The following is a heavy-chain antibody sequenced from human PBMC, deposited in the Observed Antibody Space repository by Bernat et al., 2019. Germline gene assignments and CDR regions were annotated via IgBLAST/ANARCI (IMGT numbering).Heavy chain of an antibody. J-gene: IGHJ6*03. CDR1: GGSISSYY. CDR2: IYYSGST. CDR3: ASNQGGTYDFWSGYYSPWYYYYYMDV. V-gene: IGHV4-59*01. D-gene: IGHD3-3*01. Sequence: QVQLQESGPGLVKPSETLSLTCTVSGGSISSYYWSWIRQPPGKGLEWIGYIYYSGSTNYNPSLKSRVTISVDTSKNQFSLKLSSVTAADTAVYYCASNQGGTYDFWSGYYSPWYYYYYMDVWGKGTTVTVSS.